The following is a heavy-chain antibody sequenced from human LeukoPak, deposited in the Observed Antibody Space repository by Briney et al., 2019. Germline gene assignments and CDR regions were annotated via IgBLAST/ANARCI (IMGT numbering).Heavy chain of an antibody. D-gene: IGHD6-19*01. CDR2: IYYSGST. CDR1: GGSFSGYY. J-gene: IGHJ6*02. CDR3: ARQAVAGTSLDV. V-gene: IGHV4-34*01. Sequence: SETLSLTCAVYGGSFSGYYWSWIRQPPGKGLEWIGSIYYSGSTYYNPSLKSRVTISVDTSKNQFSLKLSSVTAADTAVYYCARQAVAGTSLDVWGQGTTVTVSS.